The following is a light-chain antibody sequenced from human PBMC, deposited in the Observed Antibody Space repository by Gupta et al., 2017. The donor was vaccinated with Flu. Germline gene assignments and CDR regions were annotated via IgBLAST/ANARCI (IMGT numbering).Light chain of an antibody. CDR3: QAWDSSFYV. Sequence: SYELTQPPSVSVSPGQTASITCSGDKLGDKYACWYQQKPGQSPELVIYQDSKRPSGIPERFSGSNSGNTATLTISGTQAMDEADYYCQAWDSSFYVFGTGTKVTVL. V-gene: IGLV3-1*01. CDR1: KLGDKY. J-gene: IGLJ1*01. CDR2: QDS.